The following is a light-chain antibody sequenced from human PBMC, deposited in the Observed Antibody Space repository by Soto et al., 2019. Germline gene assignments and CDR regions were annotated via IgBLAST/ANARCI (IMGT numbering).Light chain of an antibody. V-gene: IGKV3D-7*01. Sequence: PGERVTLSCRASQSVSSSYLTWYQQKPGQAPRLLIYGASTRATSIPARFSGSGSGTDFTLTISSLQPEDFAVYYCQQDYNFTFGQGTKVEIK. CDR2: GAS. CDR1: QSVSSSY. J-gene: IGKJ1*01. CDR3: QQDYNFT.